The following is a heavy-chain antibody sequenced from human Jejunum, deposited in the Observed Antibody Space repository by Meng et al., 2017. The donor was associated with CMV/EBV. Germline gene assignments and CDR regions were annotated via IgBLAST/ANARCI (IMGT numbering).Heavy chain of an antibody. J-gene: IGHJ6*02. D-gene: IGHD3-3*01. CDR1: AKSSS. Sequence: AKSSSMTWGRQAPGEGLEWVSIIYSGGSTVYADSVEGRFTISRDNSKNTVYLQMNSLRAEDTAVYFCARGGYVPIFGAVGYAMDVWGQGTTVTVSS. V-gene: IGHV3-53*01. CDR2: IYSGGST. CDR3: ARGGYVPIFGAVGYAMDV.